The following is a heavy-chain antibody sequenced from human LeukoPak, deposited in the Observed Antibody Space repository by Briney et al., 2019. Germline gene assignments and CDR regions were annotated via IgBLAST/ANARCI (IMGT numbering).Heavy chain of an antibody. Sequence: GGSLRLSCAASGFTFSDYAMSWVRQAPGQGLEWVSDIVGSGGSAYYADSMKGRFTISRDNSKNTLYLQMNSLRAEDTAVYFCASRYCSGGSCYNRYYFDYWGQGTLVTVSS. CDR2: IVGSGGSA. CDR1: GFTFSDYA. V-gene: IGHV3-23*01. J-gene: IGHJ4*02. D-gene: IGHD2-15*01. CDR3: ASRYCSGGSCYNRYYFDY.